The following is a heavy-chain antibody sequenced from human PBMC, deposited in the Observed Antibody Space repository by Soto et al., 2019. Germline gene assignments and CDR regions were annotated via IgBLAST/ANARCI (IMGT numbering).Heavy chain of an antibody. D-gene: IGHD6-19*01. CDR2: IYSGGNT. V-gene: IGHV3-53*01. CDR3: ARDMAQWLVRGYYGMDV. CDR1: GFTVSSNY. J-gene: IGHJ6*02. Sequence: EVQLVESGGGLIQPGGSLRLSCAASGFTVSSNYMNWVRQAPGKGLEWVSVIYSGGNTYYADSVRGRFTISRDTSKNTLYLKMNGLRAEDTAVYFCARDMAQWLVRGYYGMDVWGQGTAVTVSS.